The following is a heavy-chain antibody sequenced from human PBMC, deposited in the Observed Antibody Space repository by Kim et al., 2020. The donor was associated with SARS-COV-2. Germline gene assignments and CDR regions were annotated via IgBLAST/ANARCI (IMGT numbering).Heavy chain of an antibody. J-gene: IGHJ6*02. Sequence: ASVKVSCKASGYTFTSYYMHWVRQAPGQGLEWMGIINPSGGSTSYAQKFQGRVTMTRDTSTSTVYMELSSLRSEDTAVYYCARDLYSSGYLSYYGMDVWGQGTTVTVSS. D-gene: IGHD6-25*01. CDR2: INPSGGST. CDR3: ARDLYSSGYLSYYGMDV. V-gene: IGHV1-46*01. CDR1: GYTFTSYY.